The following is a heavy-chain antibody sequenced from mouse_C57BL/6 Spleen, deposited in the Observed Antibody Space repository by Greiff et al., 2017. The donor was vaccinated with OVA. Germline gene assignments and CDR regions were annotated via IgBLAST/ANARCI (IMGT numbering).Heavy chain of an antibody. J-gene: IGHJ2*01. Sequence: VQLQQPGAELVKPGASVKLSCKASGYTFTSYWMQWVKQRPGQGLEWIGEIDPSDSYTNYNQKFKGKATLTVDTSSSTAYMQLSSLTSEDSAVYYCARFGYDYYFDYWGQGTTLTVSS. CDR1: GYTFTSYW. CDR2: IDPSDSYT. D-gene: IGHD2-2*01. CDR3: ARFGYDYYFDY. V-gene: IGHV1-50*01.